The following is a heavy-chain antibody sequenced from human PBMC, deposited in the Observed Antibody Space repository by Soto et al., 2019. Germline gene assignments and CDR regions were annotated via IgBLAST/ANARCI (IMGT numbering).Heavy chain of an antibody. J-gene: IGHJ6*02. CDR2: ISYDGSNK. V-gene: IGHV3-30*18. CDR3: AKDWAAMVTVWGMDV. CDR1: GFTFSSYG. D-gene: IGHD5-18*01. Sequence: GGSLRLSCAASGFTFSSYGMHWVRQAPGKWLEWVAVISYDGSNKYYADSVKGRFTISRDNSKNTLYLQMNSLRAEDTAVYYCAKDWAAMVTVWGMDVWGQGXTVTV.